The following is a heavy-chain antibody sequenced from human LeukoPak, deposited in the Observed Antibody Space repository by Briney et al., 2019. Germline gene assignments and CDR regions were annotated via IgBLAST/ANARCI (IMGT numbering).Heavy chain of an antibody. CDR1: GYTFTGYY. V-gene: IGHV1-69*13. Sequence: PAASVKVSCKASGYTFTGYYMHWVRQAPGQGLEWMGGIIPIFGTANYAQKFQGRVTITADESTSTAYMELSSLRSEDTAVYYCARGMDTAMEYFDYWGQGTLVTVSS. CDR2: IIPIFGTA. CDR3: ARGMDTAMEYFDY. D-gene: IGHD5-18*01. J-gene: IGHJ4*02.